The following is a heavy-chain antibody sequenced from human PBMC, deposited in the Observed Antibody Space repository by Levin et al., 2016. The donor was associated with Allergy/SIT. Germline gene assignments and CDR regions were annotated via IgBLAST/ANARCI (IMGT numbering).Heavy chain of an antibody. CDR3: ARHGPHPDQWLVPRAFDI. J-gene: IGHJ3*02. D-gene: IGHD6-19*01. CDR2: IYPGDSES. Sequence: GESLKISCKASGYRFTTYWIGWVRQMSGKGLEYMGIIYPGDSESRYSPSFQGQVTISVDKSINTAYLQWSSLKASDTAMYYCARHGPHPDQWLVPRAFDIWGQGTTVTVSS. V-gene: IGHV5-51*01. CDR1: GYRFTTYW.